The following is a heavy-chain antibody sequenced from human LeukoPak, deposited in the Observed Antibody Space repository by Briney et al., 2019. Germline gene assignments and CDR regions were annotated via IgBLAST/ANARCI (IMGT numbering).Heavy chain of an antibody. Sequence: PGGSLRLSCAASGFTFSSYAMSWVRQAPGKGLEWVSAISGSGGSTYYADSVKGRFTISRDNSKNTLYLQMNSLRAEDTAVYYCAKVYCSGGSCYPDYWGQGTLVTVSS. CDR1: GFTFSSYA. D-gene: IGHD2-15*01. CDR3: AKVYCSGGSCYPDY. V-gene: IGHV3-23*01. CDR2: ISGSGGST. J-gene: IGHJ4*02.